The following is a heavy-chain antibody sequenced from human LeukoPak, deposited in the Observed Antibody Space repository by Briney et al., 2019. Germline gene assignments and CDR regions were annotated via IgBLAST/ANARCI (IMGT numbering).Heavy chain of an antibody. J-gene: IGHJ4*02. CDR3: ATHPPKVCTGGSCTDY. D-gene: IGHD2-15*01. CDR1: GGSISSYS. Sequence: PSETLSLTCTVSGGSISSYSWSWIRQPPGKGLEWIGNIYYSGSTNYNPSLKSRVTISVDMSKNQFSLKLSSVTAADTAVYYCATHPPKVCTGGSCTDYWGQGTLVTVSS. V-gene: IGHV4-59*01. CDR2: IYYSGST.